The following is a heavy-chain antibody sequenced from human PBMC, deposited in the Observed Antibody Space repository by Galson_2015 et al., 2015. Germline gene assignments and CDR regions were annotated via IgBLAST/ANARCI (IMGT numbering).Heavy chain of an antibody. CDR1: GYTFTSYA. V-gene: IGHV1-3*01. D-gene: IGHD4-17*01. J-gene: IGHJ4*02. CDR3: ARRSDGDSYYFDY. CDR2: INAGNGNT. Sequence: SVKVSCKASGYTFTSYAMHWVRQAPGQRLEWMGWINAGNGNTKYSQKFQGRVTITRDTSASTAYMELSSLRSEDTAVYYCARRSDGDSYYFDYWGQGTLVTVSS.